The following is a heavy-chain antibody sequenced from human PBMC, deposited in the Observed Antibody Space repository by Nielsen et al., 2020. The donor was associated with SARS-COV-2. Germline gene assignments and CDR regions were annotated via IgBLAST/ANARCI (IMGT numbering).Heavy chain of an antibody. CDR3: ASWDTDREGI. CDR2: ISWNSGGI. D-gene: IGHD1-26*01. J-gene: IGHJ3*02. CDR1: GSTFDDYA. Sequence: SLKISCAASGSTFDDYAMHWVRQAPGKGLEWVSGISWNSGGIGYADSVKGRFTISRDNAKNSLYLQMNSLRAEDTALYYCASWDTDREGIWGQGTMVTVSS. V-gene: IGHV3-9*01.